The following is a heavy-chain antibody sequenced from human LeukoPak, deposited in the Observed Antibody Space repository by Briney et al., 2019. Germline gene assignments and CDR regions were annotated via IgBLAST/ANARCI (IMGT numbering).Heavy chain of an antibody. CDR1: GGSFSGYY. Sequence: SETLSLTCAVYGGSFSGYYWSWIRQPPGKGLEWIGEINHSGSTNYNPSLKSRVTISVDTSKNQFSLKLSSVTAADTAVYYCARGAQYSSGWYNWNWLDPWGQGTLVTVSS. CDR3: ARGAQYSSGWYNWNWLDP. V-gene: IGHV4-34*01. D-gene: IGHD6-19*01. J-gene: IGHJ5*02. CDR2: INHSGST.